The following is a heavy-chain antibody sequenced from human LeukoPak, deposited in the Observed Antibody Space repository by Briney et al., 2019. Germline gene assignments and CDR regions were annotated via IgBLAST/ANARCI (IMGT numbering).Heavy chain of an antibody. D-gene: IGHD3-9*01. J-gene: IGHJ3*01. Sequence: PSETLSLTCAGASISSSYRWSWVRQPPGKGLEWIGEIYHSGSTNYNPSLKTRVTISVDKSKNLFSLRLSSVTAADTAVYYCSRGAYYDVLTGSYSGNAFDVWGQGTMVTVSS. CDR2: IYHSGST. CDR3: SRGAYYDVLTGSYSGNAFDV. CDR1: GASISSSYR. V-gene: IGHV4-4*02.